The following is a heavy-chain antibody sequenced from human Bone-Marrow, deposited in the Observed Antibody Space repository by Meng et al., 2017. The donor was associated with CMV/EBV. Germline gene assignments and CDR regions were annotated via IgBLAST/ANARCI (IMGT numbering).Heavy chain of an antibody. Sequence: GESLKISCAASGFTFSSWVMSWVRQAPGKGLEWVANIQQDGSEKYYVDSVRGRFTISRDNSKNSLYLQMNSMSAEATAVYYCARDRRLRRLRPSSADGWGQGTTVTVSS. CDR1: GFTFSSWV. D-gene: IGHD3-16*01. CDR2: IQQDGSEK. J-gene: IGHJ6*02. V-gene: IGHV3-7*01. CDR3: ARDRRLRRLRPSSADG.